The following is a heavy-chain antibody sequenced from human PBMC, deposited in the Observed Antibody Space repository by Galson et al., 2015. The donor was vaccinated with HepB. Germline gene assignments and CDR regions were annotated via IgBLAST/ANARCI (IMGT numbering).Heavy chain of an antibody. CDR1: GGTFSSYA. V-gene: IGHV1-69*10. CDR2: IIPIFGIA. Sequence: SVKVSCKASGGTFSSYAISWVRQAPGQGLEWMGGIIPIFGIANYAQKFQGRVTITADKSTSTAYMELSSLRSEDTAVYYCARLRKSSSPLGVTAMPKASSHIYYFDYWGQGTLVTVSS. D-gene: IGHD2-21*02. CDR3: ARLRKSSSPLGVTAMPKASSHIYYFDY. J-gene: IGHJ4*02.